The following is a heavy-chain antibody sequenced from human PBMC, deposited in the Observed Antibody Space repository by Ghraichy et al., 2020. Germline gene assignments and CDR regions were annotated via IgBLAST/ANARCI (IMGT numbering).Heavy chain of an antibody. CDR2: IKSDGSST. V-gene: IGHV3-74*01. J-gene: IGHJ4*02. D-gene: IGHD2-15*01. Sequence: GGSLRLSCAASGFTLSNFWMNWLRQAPGKGLVWVSRIKSDGSSTFYADSVKGRFTISRDNAKNTLYLQMNSLRAEDTAVYYCAREYCSGGRGFFGTAVSHFDYWLQGTLVTVSS. CDR3: AREYCSGGRGFFGTAVSHFDY. CDR1: GFTLSNFW.